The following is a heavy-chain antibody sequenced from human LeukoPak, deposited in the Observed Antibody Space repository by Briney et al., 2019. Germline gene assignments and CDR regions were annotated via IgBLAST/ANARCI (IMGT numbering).Heavy chain of an antibody. Sequence: GGSLRLSCAASGFTFNNYAMSWVRQAPGKGLEWVSGISGSSSTYYADSVKGRFTISRDNSKNTFYLQMNSLRAEGTAVYYCAKGYQLLFYYYYYMDVWGKGTTVTVSS. D-gene: IGHD2-2*01. CDR3: AKGYQLLFYYYYYMDV. J-gene: IGHJ6*03. V-gene: IGHV3-23*01. CDR1: GFTFNNYA. CDR2: ISGSSST.